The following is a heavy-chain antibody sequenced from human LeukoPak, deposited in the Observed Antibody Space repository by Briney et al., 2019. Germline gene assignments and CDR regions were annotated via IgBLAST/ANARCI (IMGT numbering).Heavy chain of an antibody. CDR1: GFTFSSYS. V-gene: IGHV3-21*01. Sequence: PGGSLRLSCAASGFTFSSYSMNWVRQAPGKGLEWVSSISSSSSYIYYADSVKGRFTISRDNAKNSLYLQMNSLRAEDTAVYYCARATTYRYDSSGYSLFDYWGQGTLVTVSS. CDR3: ARATTYRYDSSGYSLFDY. J-gene: IGHJ4*02. D-gene: IGHD3-22*01. CDR2: ISSSSSYI.